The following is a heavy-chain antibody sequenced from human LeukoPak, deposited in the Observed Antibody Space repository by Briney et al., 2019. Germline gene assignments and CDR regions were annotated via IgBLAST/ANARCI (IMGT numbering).Heavy chain of an antibody. CDR1: SGSITSYH. CDR2: IHYGGST. V-gene: IGHV4-59*08. J-gene: IGHJ3*02. D-gene: IGHD1-26*01. Sequence: TSETLSLTCTVASGSITSYHWTWIRQSPGKGLDWIGYIHYGGSTTYNPSLKSRVTISIDTWKKQFSLKVTSVTAADTGVYYCARRLTVGATFDALDIWGQGAAVIVS. CDR3: ARRLTVGATFDALDI.